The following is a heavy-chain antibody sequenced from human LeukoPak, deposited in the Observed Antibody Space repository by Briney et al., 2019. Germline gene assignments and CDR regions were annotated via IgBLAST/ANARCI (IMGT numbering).Heavy chain of an antibody. CDR1: RYTFTTYS. V-gene: IGHV3-21*01. CDR2: ISSSGSHI. Sequence: GGSLRLSCAASRYTFTTYSMSWVRQAPGKGLEWVSSISSSGSHIYYADSVKGRFSVSRDNGKNSLYLQMNSLRVEDTAVYYCARSIGSDWSPFDYWGQGTLVSVSS. D-gene: IGHD3-9*01. CDR3: ARSIGSDWSPFDY. J-gene: IGHJ4*02.